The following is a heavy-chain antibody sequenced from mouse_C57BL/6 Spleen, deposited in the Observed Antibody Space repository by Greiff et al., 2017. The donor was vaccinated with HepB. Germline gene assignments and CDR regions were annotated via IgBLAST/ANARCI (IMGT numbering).Heavy chain of an antibody. Sequence: QVQLQQPGAELVKPGASVKLSCKASGYTFTSYWMQWVKQRPGQGLEWIGEIDPSDSYTNYNQKFKGKATLTVDTSSSTAYMQLSSLTSEDSAVYYCAMRGPWYFDVWGTGTTVTVSS. CDR2: IDPSDSYT. CDR1: GYTFTSYW. V-gene: IGHV1-50*01. CDR3: AMRGPWYFDV. J-gene: IGHJ1*03.